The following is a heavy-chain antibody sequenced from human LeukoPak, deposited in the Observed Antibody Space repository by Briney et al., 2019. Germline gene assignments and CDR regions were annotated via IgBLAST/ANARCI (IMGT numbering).Heavy chain of an antibody. CDR2: INNSGST. V-gene: IGHV4-34*01. CDR3: ARGRYGPRLGN. Sequence: SETLSLTCAVYGASFSDSYWSWIRQSPEKGLEWIREINNSGSTSYNPSLNSRVIMSVDRSKNQFSLRLTSVTAADTAVYYCARGRYGPRLGNWGQGTLVTVSS. J-gene: IGHJ4*02. CDR1: GASFSDSY. D-gene: IGHD3-16*01.